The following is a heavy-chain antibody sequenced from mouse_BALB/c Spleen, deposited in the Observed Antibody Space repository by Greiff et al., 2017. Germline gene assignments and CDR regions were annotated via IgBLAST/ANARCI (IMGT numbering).Heavy chain of an antibody. D-gene: IGHD2-1*01. CDR1: GFSLTSYG. V-gene: IGHV2-2*02. CDR3: ARNEGTPYGNYLDY. Sequence: QVHVKQSGPGLVQPSQSLSITCTVSGFSLTSYGVHWVRQSPGKGLEWLGVIWSGGSTDYNAAFISRLSISKDNSKSQVFFKMNSLQANDTAIYYCARNEGTPYGNYLDYWGQGTTLTVSS. J-gene: IGHJ2*01. CDR2: IWSGGST.